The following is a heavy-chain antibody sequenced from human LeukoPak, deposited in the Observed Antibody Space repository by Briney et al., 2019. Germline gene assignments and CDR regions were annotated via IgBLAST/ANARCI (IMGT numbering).Heavy chain of an antibody. D-gene: IGHD1-14*01. CDR1: GGSINGYF. J-gene: IGHJ4*02. V-gene: IGHV4-4*07. CDR3: ARDPAGHGRYFDY. CDR2: IHTSGTT. Sequence: SETLSLTCTVSGGSINGYFCTWLRQSAGAGLECIGRIHTSGTTYYNPSFKSRVSMSVDTSNNKFSLRLNSVSAAVTAVYYCARDPAGHGRYFDYWGQGALVTVSS.